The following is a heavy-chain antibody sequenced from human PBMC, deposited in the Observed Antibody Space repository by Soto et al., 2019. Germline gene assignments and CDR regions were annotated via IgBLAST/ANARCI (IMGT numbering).Heavy chain of an antibody. J-gene: IGHJ4*02. V-gene: IGHV3-23*01. D-gene: IGHD3-16*01. CDR3: AKDIRYSTDLYQAFDY. CDR1: GFTFSSYA. Sequence: PGGSLRLSCAASGFTFSSYAMSWVRQAPGRGLEWVSGISGSGGRTYYADSVKGRFTISRDTSKSTLYLQMNSLRAEDTAVYYCAKDIRYSTDLYQAFDYWGQGTLVTVSS. CDR2: ISGSGGRT.